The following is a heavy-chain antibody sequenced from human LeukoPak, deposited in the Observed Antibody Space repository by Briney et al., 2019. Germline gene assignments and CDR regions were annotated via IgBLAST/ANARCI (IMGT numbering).Heavy chain of an antibody. V-gene: IGHV3-23*01. D-gene: IGHD3-3*01. J-gene: IGHJ6*03. CDR3: AKYTIFGVVIYYYYYMDV. Sequence: GGSLRLSCAASGFTFSSYAMSWVRQAPGKGLEWVSAIGGSGGSTYYADSVKGRFTISRDNSKNTLYLQMNSLRAEDTAVYYCAKYTIFGVVIYYYYYMDVWGKGTTVTVSS. CDR1: GFTFSSYA. CDR2: IGGSGGST.